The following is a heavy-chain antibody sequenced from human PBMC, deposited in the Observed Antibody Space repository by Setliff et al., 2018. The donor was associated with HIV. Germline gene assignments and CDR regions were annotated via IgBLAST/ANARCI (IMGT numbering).Heavy chain of an antibody. D-gene: IGHD6-13*01. CDR1: GFTFSDYS. Sequence: GGSLRLSCATSGFTFSDYSMNWVRQAPGKGLEWVSYISGGGGTTYYADSVKGRFTMSRDNAGTSVFLQMNNLTAEDTAVYFCARGAPVGSSSGYLNYWGQGTLVSVSS. J-gene: IGHJ4*02. CDR2: ISGGGGTT. V-gene: IGHV3-48*01. CDR3: ARGAPVGSSSGYLNY.